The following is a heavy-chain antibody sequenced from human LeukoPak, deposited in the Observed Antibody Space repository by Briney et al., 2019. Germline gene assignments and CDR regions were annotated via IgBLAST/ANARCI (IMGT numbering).Heavy chain of an antibody. Sequence: SQTLSLTCTVSGDSISNYYWSWIRQSPGKELEWIEYMYNRGSTIYNPSLKSRVPISTDTSKNQFSLRLTSVTAADTAVYYCARAEKAVTGTLDSWGQGTLITVSS. D-gene: IGHD6-19*01. V-gene: IGHV4-59*01. CDR2: MYNRGST. CDR1: GDSISNYY. CDR3: ARAEKAVTGTLDS. J-gene: IGHJ4*02.